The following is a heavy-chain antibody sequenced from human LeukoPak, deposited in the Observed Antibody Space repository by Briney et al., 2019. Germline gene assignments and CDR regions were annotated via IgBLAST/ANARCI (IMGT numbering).Heavy chain of an antibody. CDR2: ISWNSGSI. D-gene: IGHD3-16*02. J-gene: IGHJ4*02. CDR3: AKDNLGELSLYDY. Sequence: GGSLRLSCAASEFTFSTYAMNWVRQAPGKGLEWVSGISWNSGSIGYADSVKGRFTISRDNAKNSLYLQMNSLRAEDTALYYCAKDNLGELSLYDYWGQGTLVTVSS. CDR1: EFTFSTYA. V-gene: IGHV3-9*01.